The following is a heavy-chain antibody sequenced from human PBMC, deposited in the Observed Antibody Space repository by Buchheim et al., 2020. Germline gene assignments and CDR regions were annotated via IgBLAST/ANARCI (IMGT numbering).Heavy chain of an antibody. V-gene: IGHV3-23*01. CDR3: ASRRWLQPFDY. CDR1: GFIFSNYA. J-gene: IGHJ4*02. CDR2: LSTSGGTT. D-gene: IGHD5-24*01. Sequence: EVQLLESGGDLVQPGGSLRLSCAASGFIFSNYAMHWVRQAPGKGLEWVSSLSTSGGTTYYADSVKGRFTISRDNSKNILYLQMSSRGSEDTAVYYCASRRWLQPFDYWGRGTL.